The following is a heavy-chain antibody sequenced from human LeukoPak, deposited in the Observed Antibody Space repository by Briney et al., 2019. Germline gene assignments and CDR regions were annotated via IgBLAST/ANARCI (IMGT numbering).Heavy chain of an antibody. CDR1: VDSISTSH. Sequence: SETLSLTCTESVDSISTSHWRWIPQPPGKGLEWIGYIYYSGSTNYNPSLKSRVTMSVDTSKNQFSLKLTSVTAADTAVSYCASEVAYNVDFWGQGTLVTVSS. J-gene: IGHJ4*02. D-gene: IGHD1-1*01. CDR3: ASEVAYNVDF. V-gene: IGHV4-59*01. CDR2: IYYSGST.